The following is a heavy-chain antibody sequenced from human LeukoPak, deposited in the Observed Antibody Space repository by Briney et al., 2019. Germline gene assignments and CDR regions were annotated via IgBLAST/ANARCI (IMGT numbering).Heavy chain of an antibody. D-gene: IGHD3-10*01. V-gene: IGHV4-59*08. CDR1: GGSISSSY. CDR3: ARHYGSGSCDAFDI. Sequence: SETLSLTCTVSGGSISSSYWSWIRQPPGRGLEWIGYIYYSVHTNYNPSLKSRVTISVDTSKNQFSLKLSSVTAADTAVYYCARHYGSGSCDAFDIWGQGTMVTVSS. CDR2: IYYSVHT. J-gene: IGHJ3*02.